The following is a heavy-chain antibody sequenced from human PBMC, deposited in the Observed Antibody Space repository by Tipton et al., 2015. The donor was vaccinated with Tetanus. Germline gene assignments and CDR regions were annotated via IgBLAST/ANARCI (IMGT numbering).Heavy chain of an antibody. CDR1: GGSFSDFY. V-gene: IGHV4-34*01. CDR2: INHSGST. CDR3: ARGDYYGSGTYDV. J-gene: IGHJ6*02. Sequence: TLSLTCAVSGGSFSDFYWSWIRQPPGKGLEWIGEINHSGSTNSKPSLKSRVAMSVDTSKNQFSLKLSSVTAADTAVYYCARGDYYGSGTYDVGGQGTAVTVSS. D-gene: IGHD3-10*01.